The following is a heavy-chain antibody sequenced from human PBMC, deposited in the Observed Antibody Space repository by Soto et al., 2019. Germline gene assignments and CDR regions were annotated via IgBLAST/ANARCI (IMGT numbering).Heavy chain of an antibody. D-gene: IGHD1-1*01. CDR3: ARDRSGIDY. CDR1: GGSISSYY. V-gene: IGHV4-59*01. J-gene: IGHJ4*02. CDR2: IYYSGST. Sequence: PSETLSLTCTVSGGSISSYYWSWIRQPPGKGLEWIGYIYYSGSTNYNPSLKSRVTISVDTSKNQFSLKLSSVTAADTAVYYCARDRSGIDYWGQGTLVTVS.